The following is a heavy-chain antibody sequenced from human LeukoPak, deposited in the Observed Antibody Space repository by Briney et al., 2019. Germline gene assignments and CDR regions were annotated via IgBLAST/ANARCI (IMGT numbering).Heavy chain of an antibody. J-gene: IGHJ4*02. D-gene: IGHD1-26*01. Sequence: GGSLRLSCAASGFTLSNFAMTWVRQAPGKGLEWVSSISDIGPNTYYAASVKGRFTISRDTSKNTLYLQMNSLRAEDTAVYYCTREVSGSLYFDYWGQGTLVTVSS. CDR2: ISDIGPNT. V-gene: IGHV3-23*01. CDR1: GFTLSNFA. CDR3: TREVSGSLYFDY.